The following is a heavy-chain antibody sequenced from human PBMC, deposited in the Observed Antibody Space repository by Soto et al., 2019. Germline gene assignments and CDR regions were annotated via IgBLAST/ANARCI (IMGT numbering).Heavy chain of an antibody. CDR2: IGTAGDT. CDR1: GFTFSSYD. D-gene: IGHD1-1*01. J-gene: IGHJ4*02. Sequence: GGSLRLSCAASGFTFSSYDMHWVRQATGKGLEWVSAIGTAGDTYYPGSVKGRFTISRENAKNSLYLQMNSLRAEDTALYYCAKDRPRRTSGYFFDYWGQGTPVTVSS. V-gene: IGHV3-13*04. CDR3: AKDRPRRTSGYFFDY.